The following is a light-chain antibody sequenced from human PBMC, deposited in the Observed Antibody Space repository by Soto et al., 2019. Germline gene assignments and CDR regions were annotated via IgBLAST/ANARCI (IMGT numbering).Light chain of an antibody. J-gene: IGLJ2*01. CDR3: QTWGTGIVV. CDR1: SGHSSYA. Sequence: QPVLTQSPSASASLGASVKLTCTLTSGHSSYAIAWHQQQPEKGPRYLMKLNSDGSHSKGDGIPYRFSGSNSGAERYLTISSLQSEDEADYYCQTWGTGIVVFGGGTKLTVL. V-gene: IGLV4-69*01. CDR2: LNSDGSH.